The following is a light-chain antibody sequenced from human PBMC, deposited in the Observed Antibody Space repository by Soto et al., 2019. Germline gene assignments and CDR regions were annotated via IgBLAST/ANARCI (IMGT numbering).Light chain of an antibody. J-gene: IGKJ1*01. CDR3: QQSLTTPWT. V-gene: IGKV1-39*01. Sequence: DIQMTQSPSSLSASVGDRVTITCRAGQSISTYLNWYQQKPGKAPKLLIFAASNLQSGVPSRISGSGSGTDFTLTISSLQPEDFAAYYCQQSLTTPWTFGQGTKVEIK. CDR2: AAS. CDR1: QSISTY.